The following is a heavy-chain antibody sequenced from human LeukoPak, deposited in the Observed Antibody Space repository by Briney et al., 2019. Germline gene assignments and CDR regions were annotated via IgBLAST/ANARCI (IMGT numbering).Heavy chain of an antibody. CDR1: GYTFTGYS. Sequence: ASVKVSCKASGYTFTGYSMHWVRQAPGQGLEWMGWINPNSGGTNYAQKFQGRVTMTRDTSISTAYMDLSRLRSDDTAVYYCARGRIAVAGTFNYWGQGTLVTVPS. V-gene: IGHV1-2*02. CDR3: ARGRIAVAGTFNY. D-gene: IGHD6-19*01. J-gene: IGHJ4*02. CDR2: INPNSGGT.